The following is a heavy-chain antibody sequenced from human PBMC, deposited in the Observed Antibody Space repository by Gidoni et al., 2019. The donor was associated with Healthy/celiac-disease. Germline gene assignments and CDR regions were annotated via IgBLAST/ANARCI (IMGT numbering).Heavy chain of an antibody. V-gene: IGHV4-61*02. CDR2: IYTSGST. CDR3: ARGDSGSYWYFDL. D-gene: IGHD1-26*01. CDR1: GGSICSGSYY. J-gene: IGHJ2*01. Sequence: QVQLQESGPGLVKPSQTLSLTCTVSGGSICSGSYYWSWIRQPAGKGLEWIGRIYTSGSTNYNPPLKSRVTISVDTSKNQFSLKLSSVTAADTAVYYCARGDSGSYWYFDLWGRGTLVTVSS.